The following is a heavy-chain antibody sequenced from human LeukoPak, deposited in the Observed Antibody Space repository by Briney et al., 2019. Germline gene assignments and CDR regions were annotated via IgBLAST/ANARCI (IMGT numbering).Heavy chain of an antibody. Sequence: GGSLRLSCAASGFTFSSYAMHWVRRAPRKGLEWVAVISYDGSNKYYADSVKGRFTISRDNSKNTLYLQMNSLRAEDTAVYYCAKDLWHDQQLATPPLWGQGTLVTVSS. CDR2: ISYDGSNK. CDR3: AKDLWHDQQLATPPL. D-gene: IGHD6-13*01. J-gene: IGHJ4*02. V-gene: IGHV3-30-3*01. CDR1: GFTFSSYA.